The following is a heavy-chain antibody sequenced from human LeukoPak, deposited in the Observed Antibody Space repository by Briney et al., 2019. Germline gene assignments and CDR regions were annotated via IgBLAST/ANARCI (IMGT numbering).Heavy chain of an antibody. CDR2: IYYSGST. CDR1: GGSISSYY. D-gene: IGHD4-23*01. CDR3: ARLGPVVRNFDY. J-gene: IGHJ4*02. V-gene: IGHV4-59*08. Sequence: SETLSLTCTVSGGSISSYYWSWIRQPPGKGLEWIGYIYYSGSTNYNPSLKSRVTISVDTSKNQFSLKLSSVTAADTAVYYCARLGPVVRNFDYWGQGTLVTVSS.